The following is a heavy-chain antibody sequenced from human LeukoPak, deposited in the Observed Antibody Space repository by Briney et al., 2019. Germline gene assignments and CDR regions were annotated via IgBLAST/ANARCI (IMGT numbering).Heavy chain of an antibody. CDR3: ARQYDFWSGYPPGY. Sequence: SETLSLTCTVSGGSTSSSSYYWGWIRQPPGKGLEWIGSIYYSGSTYYNPSLKSRVTISVDTSKNQFSLKLSSVTAADTAVYYCARQYDFWSGYPPGYWGQGTLVTVSS. CDR2: IYYSGST. J-gene: IGHJ4*02. CDR1: GGSTSSSSYY. V-gene: IGHV4-39*01. D-gene: IGHD3-3*01.